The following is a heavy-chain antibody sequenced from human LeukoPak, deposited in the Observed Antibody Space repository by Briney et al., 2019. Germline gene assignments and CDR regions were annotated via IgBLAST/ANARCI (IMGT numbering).Heavy chain of an antibody. D-gene: IGHD3-9*01. Sequence: PGGPLRLSCAGSGFIFRNYAMSWVRQAPGMGLEWVSAISGSGVGTNYADSVKGRFTISRDNSKNTLYLQMNSLRAEDTAVYYCAKNGRDDHDKYFFDFWGQGSQVTDSS. V-gene: IGHV3-23*01. CDR3: AKNGRDDHDKYFFDF. J-gene: IGHJ4*02. CDR1: GFIFRNYA. CDR2: ISGSGVGT.